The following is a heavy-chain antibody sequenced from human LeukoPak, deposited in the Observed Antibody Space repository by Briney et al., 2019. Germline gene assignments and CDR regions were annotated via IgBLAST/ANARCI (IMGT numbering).Heavy chain of an antibody. CDR3: ARHLTPPPGDSYGYLVGSFDP. Sequence: SETLSLTCTVSGGSISSSSYYWGWILQPPGKGLEWIGSIYYSGSTYYNPSLKSRVTISVDTSKNQFSLKLSSVTAADTAVYYCARHLTPPPGDSYGYLVGSFDPWGQGTLVTVSS. CDR2: IYYSGST. CDR1: GGSISSSSYY. V-gene: IGHV4-39*01. D-gene: IGHD5-18*01. J-gene: IGHJ5*02.